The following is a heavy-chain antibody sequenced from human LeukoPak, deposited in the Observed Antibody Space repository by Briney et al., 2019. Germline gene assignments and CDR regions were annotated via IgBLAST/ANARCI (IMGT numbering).Heavy chain of an antibody. V-gene: IGHV4-34*01. CDR1: GGSFSGYY. J-gene: IGHJ5*02. CDR3: ARDKGDYGDYYWFDP. Sequence: PSETLSLTCAVYGGSFSGYYWSWIRQPPGKGLEWIGEINHSGSTNYNPSLKSRVTISVDTSNNQLSLKLSSVTAADTAVYYCARDKGDYGDYYWFDPWGQGTLVTVSS. CDR2: INHSGST. D-gene: IGHD4-17*01.